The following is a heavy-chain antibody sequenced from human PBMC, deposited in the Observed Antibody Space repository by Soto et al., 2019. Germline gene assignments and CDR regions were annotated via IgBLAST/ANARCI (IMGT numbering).Heavy chain of an antibody. D-gene: IGHD2-15*01. CDR2: ISGSGGST. CDR1: GFTFSSYA. CDR3: ANLMRDIVVGVAATRGIAFDI. V-gene: IGHV3-23*01. Sequence: GGSLRLSCAASGFTFSSYAMSWVRQAPGKGLEWVSAISGSGGSTYYADSVKGWFTISRDNSKNTLYLQMNSLRAEDTAVYYCANLMRDIVVGVAATRGIAFDIWGQGTMVTVSS. J-gene: IGHJ3*02.